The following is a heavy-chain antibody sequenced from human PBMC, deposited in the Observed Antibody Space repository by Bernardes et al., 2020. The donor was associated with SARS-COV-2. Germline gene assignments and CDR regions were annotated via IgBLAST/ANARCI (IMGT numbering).Heavy chain of an antibody. CDR2: ISGYNGDT. V-gene: IGHV1-18*04. Sequence: ASVKVSCKASGYTFTNHGITWVRQAPGQGLEWMGWISGYNGDTNYAQKLQGRVTMTTDTTTSTAYMELTSLTTDDTAVYYCARASNVGYFDWLGYWGQGTQVTVSP. CDR3: ARASNVGYFDWLGY. J-gene: IGHJ4*02. D-gene: IGHD3-9*01. CDR1: GYTFTNHG.